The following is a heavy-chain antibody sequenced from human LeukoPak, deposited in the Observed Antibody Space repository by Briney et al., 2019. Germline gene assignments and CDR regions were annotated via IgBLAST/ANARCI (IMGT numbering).Heavy chain of an antibody. CDR2: INHSGST. CDR1: GGSFSGYY. D-gene: IGHD5-24*01. V-gene: IGHV4-34*01. CDR3: ARGGQGDGYSADEAFDM. J-gene: IGHJ3*02. Sequence: PSETLSLTCAVYGGSFSGYYWSWIRQPPGKGLEWIGEINHSGSTNYNTSLKSRVTISVDTSKNQFSLQLNSVTPEDTAVYYCARGGQGDGYSADEAFDMWGQGTMVTVSS.